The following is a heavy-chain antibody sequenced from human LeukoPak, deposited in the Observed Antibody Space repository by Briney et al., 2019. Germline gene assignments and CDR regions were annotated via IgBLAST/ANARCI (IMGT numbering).Heavy chain of an antibody. D-gene: IGHD3-10*01. CDR3: ASSIIRESDY. J-gene: IGHJ4*02. V-gene: IGHV3-7*01. Sequence: GGSLRLSCAASGFIFSNYGMSWVRQAPGKGLEWVANIKQDGSEKYYVDSVKGRFTIPRDNAKNSLYLQMSSLRAEDTAVYYCASSIIRESDYWGQGTLVTVSS. CDR2: IKQDGSEK. CDR1: GFIFSNYG.